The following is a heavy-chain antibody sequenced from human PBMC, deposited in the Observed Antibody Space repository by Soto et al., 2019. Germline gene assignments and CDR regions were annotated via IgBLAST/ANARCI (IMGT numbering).Heavy chain of an antibody. CDR2: ISYSGNT. CDR1: GGSISNFY. D-gene: IGHD2-8*01. Sequence: SETLSLTCTVSGGSISNFYWSWIRQPPGKGLEWIGYISYSGNTNYNPPLKSRVSISVDTSKNQLSLNLTSVTAADTAVYYCARAPMVLSRSYFDSWGQGTPVTVSS. CDR3: ARAPMVLSRSYFDS. J-gene: IGHJ4*02. V-gene: IGHV4-59*01.